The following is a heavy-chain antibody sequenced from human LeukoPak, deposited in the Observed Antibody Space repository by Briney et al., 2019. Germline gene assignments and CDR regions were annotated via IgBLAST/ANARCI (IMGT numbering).Heavy chain of an antibody. V-gene: IGHV3-11*01. J-gene: IGHJ6*03. Sequence: GGSLRLSCAASGFTFSDYYMSWIRQAPGKGLEWVSYISSSGTNIYYADSVKGRFTISRDNSKNTLYLQMNSLRAEDTAVYYCAKNGDRGAYCSGGTCYPYYYYYMDVWGKGTTVTISS. CDR1: GFTFSDYY. D-gene: IGHD2-15*01. CDR3: AKNGDRGAYCSGGTCYPYYYYYMDV. CDR2: ISSSGTNI.